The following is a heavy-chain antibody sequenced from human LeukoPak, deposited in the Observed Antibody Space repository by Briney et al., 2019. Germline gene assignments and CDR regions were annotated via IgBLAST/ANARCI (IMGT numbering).Heavy chain of an antibody. CDR3: ARRAGSSSSPHYYYYYYMDV. CDR2: INHSGST. Sequence: KTSETLSLTCAVYGGSFSGYYWSWIRQPPGKGLEWIWEINHSGSTNYNPSRKSRVTISVDTSKNQFSLKLSSVTAADTAVHYCARRAGSSSSPHYYYYYYMDVWGKGTTVTVSS. J-gene: IGHJ6*03. V-gene: IGHV4-34*01. D-gene: IGHD6-6*01. CDR1: GGSFSGYY.